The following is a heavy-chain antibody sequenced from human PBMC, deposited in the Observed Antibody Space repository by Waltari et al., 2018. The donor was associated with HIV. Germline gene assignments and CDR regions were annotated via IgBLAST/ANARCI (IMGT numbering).Heavy chain of an antibody. Sequence: QVQLVDSGGGVVQPGKSLRLSCDSFNSYSMHWIRQAPGRGLEWVALISHDGRQKYYADSVKGRFTISRDNSKNTLYLQMNSLRVEDTAVYFCAKIGHSVEWLFSYFDSWGQGTLVTVSS. D-gene: IGHD3-3*01. CDR2: ISHDGRQK. CDR3: AKIGHSVEWLFSYFDS. CDR1: SFNSYS. J-gene: IGHJ4*02. V-gene: IGHV3-30-3*02.